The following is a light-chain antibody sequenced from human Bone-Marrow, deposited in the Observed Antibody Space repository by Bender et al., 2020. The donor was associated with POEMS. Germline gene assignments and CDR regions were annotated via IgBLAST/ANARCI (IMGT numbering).Light chain of an antibody. CDR3: AAWDRSLKGWV. V-gene: IGLV1-36*01. CDR1: SSNIGSNT. Sequence: QSVLTQPHSVSEAPRQRVTISCSGSSSNIGSNTVNWYQQLPGTAPKLLIYNDNQRPSGVPDRFSGSKSGTSASLAISGLQSENEADYYCAAWDRSLKGWVFGGGTKLTVL. J-gene: IGLJ3*02. CDR2: NDN.